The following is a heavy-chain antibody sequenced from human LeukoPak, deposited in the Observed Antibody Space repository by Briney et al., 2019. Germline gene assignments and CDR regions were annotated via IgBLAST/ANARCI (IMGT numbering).Heavy chain of an antibody. CDR2: INWDGSHT. V-gene: IGHV3-43D*03. Sequence: GGSLRLSCEASGFTFEDYAMHWVRQVPGKGREWVSLINWDGSHTRHADSVKGRFTITRYNRKNSLYLQMNNVRPEDTGFYYCAKASHHLVGGDSYLLNWGRGALVTVSS. CDR1: GFTFEDYA. J-gene: IGHJ4*02. D-gene: IGHD2-21*02. CDR3: AKASHHLVGGDSYLLN.